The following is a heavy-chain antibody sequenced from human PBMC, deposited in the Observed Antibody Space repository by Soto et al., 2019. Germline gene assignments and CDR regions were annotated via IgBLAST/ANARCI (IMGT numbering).Heavy chain of an antibody. V-gene: IGHV4-61*01. CDR2: ISYSGSP. CDR1: GGSVSSGSHY. J-gene: IGHJ6*02. D-gene: IGHD3-9*01. Sequence: SETLSLTCTVSGGSVSSGSHYWSWIRQPPGKGLEWIAYISYSGSPDYSPSLKSRVSISIDMSKNQISLKVRSVTAADTAVYYCAATGYFDWLLFGYYYYSMDVWGQGTTVTVSS. CDR3: AATGYFDWLLFGYYYYSMDV.